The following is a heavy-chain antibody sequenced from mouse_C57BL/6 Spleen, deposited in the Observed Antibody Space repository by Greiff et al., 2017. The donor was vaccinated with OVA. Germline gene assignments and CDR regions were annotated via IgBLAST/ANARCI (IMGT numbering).Heavy chain of an antibody. V-gene: IGHV1-82*01. CDR3: ARDDYESYFDY. CDR1: GYAFSSSW. Sequence: QVQLQQSGPELVKPGASVKISCKASGYAFSSSWMNWVKQRPGKGLEWIGRIYPGDGDTTYNGKFKGKATLTAAKSSSTAYMQLSSLTSEDAAVCFCARDDYESYFDYWGQGTTLTVSS. CDR2: IYPGDGDT. J-gene: IGHJ2*01. D-gene: IGHD2-4*01.